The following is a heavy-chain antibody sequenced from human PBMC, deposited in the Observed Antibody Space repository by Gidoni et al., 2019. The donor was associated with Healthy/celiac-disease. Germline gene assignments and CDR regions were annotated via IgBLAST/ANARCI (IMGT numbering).Heavy chain of an antibody. CDR3: ARWREDYYDSSGYAFDI. Sequence: QVQLQESGPGLVKPSETLSLTCTVAGGSISSYYWSWIRLPPGKGLEWIGYIYYSGSTNYNPSLKSRVTISVDTSKNQFSLKLSSVTAADTAVYYCARWREDYYDSSGYAFDIWGQGTMVTVSS. J-gene: IGHJ3*02. D-gene: IGHD3-22*01. V-gene: IGHV4-59*01. CDR1: GGSISSYY. CDR2: IYYSGST.